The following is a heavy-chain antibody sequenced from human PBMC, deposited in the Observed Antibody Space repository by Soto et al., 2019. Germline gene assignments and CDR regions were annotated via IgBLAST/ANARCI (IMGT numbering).Heavy chain of an antibody. CDR2: ISYDGSNK. CDR3: AADQGSGH. CDR1: GFTFSSYG. Sequence: QVQLVESGGGVVQPGRSLRLSCAASGFTFSSYGMHWVRQAPGKGLEWVAVISYDGSNKYYADSVKGRFTIARDNSKNTLYLQMNSLRAEDTAVYYCAADQGSGHWGQGTLVTVSS. V-gene: IGHV3-30*03. J-gene: IGHJ4*02. D-gene: IGHD5-12*01.